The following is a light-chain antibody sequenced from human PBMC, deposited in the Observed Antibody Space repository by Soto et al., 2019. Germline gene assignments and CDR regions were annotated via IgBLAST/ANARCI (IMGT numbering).Light chain of an antibody. V-gene: IGKV1-33*01. CDR2: DAS. CDR1: QDISNY. CDR3: QQYSNLIT. Sequence: DIQMTQSPSSLSASVADRVTITCQASQDISNYLNWYQQKPGKAPKLLIYDASSLQSGVPSRFSDSGSGTDFTLTISSLQPEDFATYYCQQYSNLITFGQGRRLEIK. J-gene: IGKJ5*01.